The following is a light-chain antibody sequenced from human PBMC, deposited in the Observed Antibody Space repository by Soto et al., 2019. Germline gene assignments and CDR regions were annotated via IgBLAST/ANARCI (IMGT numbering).Light chain of an antibody. J-gene: IGKJ2*01. V-gene: IGKV2-28*01. CDR3: MQGLRPMYT. Sequence: IAMTQSPLSLPVTPGEPASISCRSSQTLLHSNGYNYLDWYLQKPGQSPQLLIYLGSNRASGVPDRFSGSGSGTDLTLKINRVEAEDVGVFYCMQGLRPMYTFGQGTKLEIK. CDR2: LGS. CDR1: QTLLHSNGYNY.